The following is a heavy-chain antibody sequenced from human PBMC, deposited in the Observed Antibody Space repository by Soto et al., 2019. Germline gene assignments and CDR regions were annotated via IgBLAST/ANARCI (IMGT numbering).Heavy chain of an antibody. CDR1: GGSINSHY. J-gene: IGHJ5*02. V-gene: IGHV4-59*11. Sequence: QVHLQESGPGLVRPSETLSLTCSVSGGSINSHYWSWIRQPPGKGLEYIGHIYYSGDSDSNSSLKRRVTMSVDKSKNQFSLRLASVTDEDTAVYFCARITCSSVRCYVAAGNWFDPWGQGILVTVSS. CDR3: ARITCSSVRCYVAAGNWFDP. D-gene: IGHD2-2*01. CDR2: IYYSGDS.